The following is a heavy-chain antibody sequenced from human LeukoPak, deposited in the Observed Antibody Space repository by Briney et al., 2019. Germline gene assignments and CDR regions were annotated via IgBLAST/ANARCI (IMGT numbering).Heavy chain of an antibody. CDR3: ARDSNPLYFDY. CDR2: IYSGGST. J-gene: IGHJ4*02. CDR1: GFTVSSNY. D-gene: IGHD2-21*01. Sequence: GGSLRLSCAASGFTVSSNYMSWVRQAPGKGLEWVSVIYSGGSTYYADSVKGRFTISRDNSKNTLYLQMNSLRAEDTAVYYCARDSNPLYFDYWGQGTLVTVSS. V-gene: IGHV3-66*02.